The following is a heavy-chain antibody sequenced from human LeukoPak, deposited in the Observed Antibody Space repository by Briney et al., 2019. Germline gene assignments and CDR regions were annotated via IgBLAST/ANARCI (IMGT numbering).Heavy chain of an antibody. CDR3: GGGVVPATHYYYGMDV. J-gene: IGHJ6*02. Sequence: SETLSLTCTVSGGSISSYYWSWIRQPPGKGLEWIGYIYYSGSTNYNPSLKSRVTISVGTSKNQFSLKLSSVTAADTAVYYCGGGVVPATHYYYGMDVWGQGTTVTVSS. CDR1: GGSISSYY. D-gene: IGHD2-2*01. CDR2: IYYSGST. V-gene: IGHV4-59*01.